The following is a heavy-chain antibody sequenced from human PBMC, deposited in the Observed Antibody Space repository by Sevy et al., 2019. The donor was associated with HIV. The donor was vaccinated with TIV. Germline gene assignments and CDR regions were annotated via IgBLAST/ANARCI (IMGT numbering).Heavy chain of an antibody. CDR1: NDSVSSGTFH. D-gene: IGHD2-15*01. V-gene: IGHV4-61*01. CDR2: IYSSGNT. Sequence: SETLSLTYTVSNDSVSSGTFHWSWIRQPPQKGLEWIGYIYSSGNTNYNPSLKSRVTISVDTSKKQFSLRLNSVTAADTAVYYCARLRWPEAHFDYWGQGTLVTVSS. J-gene: IGHJ4*02. CDR3: ARLRWPEAHFDY.